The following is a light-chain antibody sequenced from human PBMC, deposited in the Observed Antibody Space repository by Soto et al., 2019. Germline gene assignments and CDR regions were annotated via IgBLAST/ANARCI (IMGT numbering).Light chain of an antibody. CDR2: GAS. V-gene: IGKV3-20*01. CDR3: QQYDNWPRT. J-gene: IGKJ1*01. CDR1: QSVSNNY. Sequence: EIVLTQSPGTLSLSPGERATLSCRASQSVSNNYLAWYQQKPGQAPRLLIYGASNRATGIPDRFSGSGSGTEFTLTISSLQSEDFAAYYCQQYDNWPRTFGQGTKVDIK.